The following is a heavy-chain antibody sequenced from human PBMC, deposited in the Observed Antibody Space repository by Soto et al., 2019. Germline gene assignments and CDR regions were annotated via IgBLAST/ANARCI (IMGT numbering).Heavy chain of an antibody. J-gene: IGHJ6*02. Sequence: WGSLRLSCAASGFTCSIYGMHWVRQAPGKGLEWVALVWYDGGSKYYADSVKGRFTISRDNSKNTLFLQMDSLRAEDTAVYYCARAYCSSTSCSHYYYGLDVWGQGNTVTVSS. D-gene: IGHD2-2*01. CDR1: GFTCSIYG. V-gene: IGHV3-33*01. CDR2: VWYDGGSK. CDR3: ARAYCSSTSCSHYYYGLDV.